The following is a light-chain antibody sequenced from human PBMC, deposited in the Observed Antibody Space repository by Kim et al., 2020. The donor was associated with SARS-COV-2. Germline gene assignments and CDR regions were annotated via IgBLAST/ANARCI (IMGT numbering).Light chain of an antibody. J-gene: IGKJ2*01. V-gene: IGKV3-20*01. CDR1: QTLTSSY. CDR3: QQYGRSPSYT. CDR2: VTS. Sequence: SPGERATLSGRASQTLTSSYLAWYQQKPGQAPRLLIYVTSTRATGIADRFSGSGSGTDFTLTISLLGSEDSAVYYCQQYGRSPSYTFGQGTKLEI.